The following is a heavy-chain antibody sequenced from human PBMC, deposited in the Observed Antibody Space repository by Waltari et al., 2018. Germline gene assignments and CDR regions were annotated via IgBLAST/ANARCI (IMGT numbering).Heavy chain of an antibody. D-gene: IGHD6-13*01. CDR3: ARVGKQQLEGYFQH. J-gene: IGHJ1*01. V-gene: IGHV1-69*01. CDR2: IIPIFGTA. Sequence: QAPGQGLEWMGGIIPIFGTANYAQKFQGRVTITADESTSTAYMELSSLRSEDTAVDYCARVGKQQLEGYFQHWGQGTLVTVSS.